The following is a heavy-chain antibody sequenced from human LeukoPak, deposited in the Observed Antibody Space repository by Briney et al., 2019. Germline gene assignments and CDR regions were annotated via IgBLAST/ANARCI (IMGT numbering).Heavy chain of an antibody. Sequence: GASVKVSCKASGYTFTSYAMHWVRQAPGQRLEWMGWINAGNGNTKYSQKFQGRVTITRDTSASTAYMELSSLRSEDTAVYYCASGERYCSSTSCSNLDYWGQGTLVTVPS. CDR1: GYTFTSYA. CDR3: ASGERYCSSTSCSNLDY. J-gene: IGHJ4*02. CDR2: INAGNGNT. V-gene: IGHV1-3*01. D-gene: IGHD2-2*01.